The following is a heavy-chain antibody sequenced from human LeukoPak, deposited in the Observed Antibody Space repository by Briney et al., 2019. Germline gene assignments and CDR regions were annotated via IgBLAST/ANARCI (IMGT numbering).Heavy chain of an antibody. Sequence: GGSLRLSCAASGFTFSSYWMSWVRQAPGKGLEWVANIKQDGSEKYYADSVKGRFTISRDDSTNTLYLHMSNVKTEDTAVYYCAKHIYGVVSIQQWGQGTLVTVSS. CDR3: AKHIYGVVSIQQ. V-gene: IGHV3-7*03. CDR2: IKQDGSEK. D-gene: IGHD3-3*01. J-gene: IGHJ1*01. CDR1: GFTFSSYW.